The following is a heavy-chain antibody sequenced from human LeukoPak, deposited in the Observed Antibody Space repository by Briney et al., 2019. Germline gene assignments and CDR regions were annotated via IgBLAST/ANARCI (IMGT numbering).Heavy chain of an antibody. CDR3: ARAGGVIRWFGELFFDY. CDR1: GYTFTGYY. Sequence: ASVKVSCKASGYTFTGYYMHWVRQAPGQGLEWMGWINPNSGGTNYAQKFQGRVTMTRDTSISTAYMELSRLRSDDTAVYYCARAGGVIRWFGELFFDYWGQGTLVTVSS. V-gene: IGHV1-2*02. D-gene: IGHD3-10*01. CDR2: INPNSGGT. J-gene: IGHJ4*02.